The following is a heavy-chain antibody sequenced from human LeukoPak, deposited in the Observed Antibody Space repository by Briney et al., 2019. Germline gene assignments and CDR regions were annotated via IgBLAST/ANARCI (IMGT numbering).Heavy chain of an antibody. CDR2: IKQDGSEK. D-gene: IGHD2-21*02. Sequence: PGGSLRLSCAASGFTFSSYWMSWVRQAPGKGLGWVANIKQDGSEKYYVDSVKGRFTISRDNAKNSLYLQMNSLRAEDTAVYYCARDLLFFSGYDDYWGQGTLVTVSS. V-gene: IGHV3-7*03. CDR1: GFTFSSYW. J-gene: IGHJ4*02. CDR3: ARDLLFFSGYDDY.